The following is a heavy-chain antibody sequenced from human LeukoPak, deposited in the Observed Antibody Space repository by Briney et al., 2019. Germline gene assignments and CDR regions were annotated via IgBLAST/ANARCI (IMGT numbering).Heavy chain of an antibody. V-gene: IGHV3-48*03. J-gene: IGHJ4*02. Sequence: GGSLRLSCAASGFTFSSYEMNWVRQAPGKGLEWVSYISSSGSTIYYADSVKGRFTISRDNAKNSLYLQMISLRAEDTAVYYCATSIVVAKTPDYWGQGTLVTVSS. CDR1: GFTFSSYE. CDR3: ATSIVVAKTPDY. CDR2: ISSSGSTI. D-gene: IGHD3-22*01.